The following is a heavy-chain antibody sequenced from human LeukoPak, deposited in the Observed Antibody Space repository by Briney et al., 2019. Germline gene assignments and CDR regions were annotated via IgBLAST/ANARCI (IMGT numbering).Heavy chain of an antibody. V-gene: IGHV3-48*01. CDR2: ISSSSSTI. CDR1: GFTCSSYS. CDR3: ARDSGCSSTSCYTTFDY. Sequence: GGSLRLSCAASGFTCSSYSMNWVRQAPGKGLEWVSYISSSSSTIYYADSVKGRFTISRDNAKNSLYLQMNSLRAEDTAVYYCARDSGCSSTSCYTTFDYWGQGTLVTVSS. J-gene: IGHJ4*02. D-gene: IGHD2-2*02.